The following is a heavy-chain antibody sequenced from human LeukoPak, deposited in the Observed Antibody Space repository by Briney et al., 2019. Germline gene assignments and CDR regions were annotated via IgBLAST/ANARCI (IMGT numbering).Heavy chain of an antibody. Sequence: SETLSLTCAVYGGSFSGYYWSWIRQPPGKGLEWIGEINHSGSTNYNPSLKSRVTISVDTSKNQFSLKLSSVTAADTAVYYCARDRAITMVRGVILGGMDVWGQGTTVTVSS. CDR2: INHSGST. V-gene: IGHV4-34*01. J-gene: IGHJ6*02. CDR1: GGSFSGYY. CDR3: ARDRAITMVRGVILGGMDV. D-gene: IGHD3-10*01.